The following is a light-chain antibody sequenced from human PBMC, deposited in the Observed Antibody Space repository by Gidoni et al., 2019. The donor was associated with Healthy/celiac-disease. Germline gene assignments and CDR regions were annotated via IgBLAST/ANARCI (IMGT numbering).Light chain of an antibody. CDR1: QSISSY. Sequence: DIQMTQSPSSLSASVGDRVTITCRASQSISSYLNWYQQKPGKAPKLLIYAASSLQSGVPSRFSGSGSGTDFTLTISSLQPEDFATYYCQQSYSTLSTFXPXTKVDIK. V-gene: IGKV1-39*01. CDR3: QQSYSTLST. J-gene: IGKJ3*01. CDR2: AAS.